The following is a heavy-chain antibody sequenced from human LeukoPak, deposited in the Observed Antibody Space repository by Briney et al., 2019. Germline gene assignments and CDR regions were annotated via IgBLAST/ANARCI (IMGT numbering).Heavy chain of an antibody. CDR2: INHSGST. CDR3: ARGRVRGYGSGRLDAFDI. D-gene: IGHD3-10*01. V-gene: IGHV4-34*01. J-gene: IGHJ3*02. CDR1: GGSFSGYY. Sequence: SETLSLTCAVYGGSFSGYYWSWIRQPPGKGLEWIGEINHSGSTNYNPSLKSRVTISVDTSKNQFSLKLSSVTAADTAVYYCARGRVRGYGSGRLDAFDIWRQGTMVTVSS.